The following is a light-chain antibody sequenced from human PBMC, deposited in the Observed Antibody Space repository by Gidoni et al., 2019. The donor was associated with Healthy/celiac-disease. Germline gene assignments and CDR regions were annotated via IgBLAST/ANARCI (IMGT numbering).Light chain of an antibody. J-gene: IGKJ4*01. CDR2: GAS. V-gene: IGKV3-20*01. CDR3: QQYGSSPPLT. CDR1: QSVSSSY. Sequence: EIVLTQSPGTLSLAPGERATFSCRASQSVSSSYLAWYQQKPGQAPRLLIYGASSSATGIPDRFSGSGSGTDFTLTISRLEPEDVAVYYCQQYGSSPPLTFGGGTKVEIK.